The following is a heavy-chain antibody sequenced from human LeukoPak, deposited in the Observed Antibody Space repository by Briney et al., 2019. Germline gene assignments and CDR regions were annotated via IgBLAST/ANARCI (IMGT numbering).Heavy chain of an antibody. J-gene: IGHJ2*01. Sequence: SETLSLTCTVSGGSISSSSYYWGWIRQPPGKGLEWIGSIYYSGSTYYNPSLKSRVAISVDTSKNQFSLKLSSVTAADTAVYYCARGVSVLRFLEWSWYFDLWGRGTLVTVSS. D-gene: IGHD3-3*01. CDR3: ARGVSVLRFLEWSWYFDL. V-gene: IGHV4-39*07. CDR2: IYYSGST. CDR1: GGSISSSSYY.